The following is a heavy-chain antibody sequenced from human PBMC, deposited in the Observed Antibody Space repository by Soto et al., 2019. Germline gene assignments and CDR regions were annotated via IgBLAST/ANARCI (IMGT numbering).Heavy chain of an antibody. CDR2: ISYDGSNK. D-gene: IGHD1-1*01. CDR3: ANPIPKTGTTFGF. Sequence: GGSLRLSCAASGFTFSSYAMHWVRQAPGKGLEWVAVISYDGSNKYYADSVKGRFTISRDNSKNTLCLQMNSLRAEDTAVYYCANPIPKTGTTFGFWGQGTLVTVSS. V-gene: IGHV3-30-3*01. J-gene: IGHJ4*02. CDR1: GFTFSSYA.